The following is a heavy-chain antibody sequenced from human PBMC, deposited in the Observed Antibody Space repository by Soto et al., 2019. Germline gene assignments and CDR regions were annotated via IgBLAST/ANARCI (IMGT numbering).Heavy chain of an antibody. Sequence: QVQLVQSGAEVKKPGYSVKVSCKASGGTFSSYAISWVRQAPGQGLEWMGGIIPIFGTANYAQKFQGRVTINVDESTSTAYMELSSVRSVDTDVYYCAIAYYYGSVSYYRGYYYDGMDVWGQGTTVNVSS. CDR3: AIAYYYGSVSYYRGYYYDGMDV. CDR2: IIPIFGTA. V-gene: IGHV1-69*01. J-gene: IGHJ6*02. CDR1: GGTFSSYA. D-gene: IGHD3-10*01.